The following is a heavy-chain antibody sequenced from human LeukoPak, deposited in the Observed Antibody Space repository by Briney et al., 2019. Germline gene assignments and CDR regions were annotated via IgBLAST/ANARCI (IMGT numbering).Heavy chain of an antibody. V-gene: IGHV1-18*04. CDR2: ISAYNGNT. CDR3: ARAPPFVVVPAAMWFDP. J-gene: IGHJ5*02. D-gene: IGHD2-2*01. CDR1: GYTFTSYG. Sequence: ASVKVSCKASGYTFTSYGISWVRQAPGQGLEWMGWISAYNGNTNYAQKLQGRVTMTTDTSTSTAYMELRSLRSDDTAVYYCARAPPFVVVPAAMWFDPWGQGTLVTVSS.